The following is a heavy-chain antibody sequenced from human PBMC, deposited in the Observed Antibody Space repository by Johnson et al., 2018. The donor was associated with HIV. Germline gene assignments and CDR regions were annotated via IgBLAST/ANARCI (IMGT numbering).Heavy chain of an antibody. CDR2: ISYDGINK. Sequence: QVQLVESGGGVVQSGRSLRLSCAASGFTFSSYAMHWVRQAPGKGLEWVAVISYDGINKYYADSVKGRFTISRDNSKNTLYLQMNSLRAEDTAVYYCARPDIVVVVANAFDIWGQGTMVTVSS. J-gene: IGHJ3*02. V-gene: IGHV3-30-3*01. D-gene: IGHD2-15*01. CDR3: ARPDIVVVVANAFDI. CDR1: GFTFSSYA.